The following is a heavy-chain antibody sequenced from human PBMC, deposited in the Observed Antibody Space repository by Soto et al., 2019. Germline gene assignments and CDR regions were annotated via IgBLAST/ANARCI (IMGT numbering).Heavy chain of an antibody. CDR2: INAGNGNI. Sequence: ASVKVSCKTSGYTFTTFTMHWVRQAPGQRLEWMGYINAGNGNIKYAQKFQDRVTITRDASARTVYMELSRLTSEDTAIYYCARLRVDIWSAAFFDHWGQGTLVTVS. J-gene: IGHJ4*02. D-gene: IGHD3-3*01. CDR1: GYTFTTFT. CDR3: ARLRVDIWSAAFFDH. V-gene: IGHV1-3*01.